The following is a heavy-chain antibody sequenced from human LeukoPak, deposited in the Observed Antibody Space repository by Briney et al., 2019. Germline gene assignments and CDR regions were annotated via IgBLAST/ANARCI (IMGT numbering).Heavy chain of an antibody. CDR3: ASSNSWSNWFDP. CDR2: ISSSGSTI. J-gene: IGHJ5*02. CDR1: GFTFSDYY. D-gene: IGHD6-13*01. V-gene: IGHV3-11*01. Sequence: PGGSLRLSCAASGFTFSDYYMSWIRQAPGKGLEWVSYISSSGSTIYYADSVKGRFTISRDNAKNSLYLQMNSLRAEDTAVYYCASSNSWSNWFDPWGQGTLVTVSS.